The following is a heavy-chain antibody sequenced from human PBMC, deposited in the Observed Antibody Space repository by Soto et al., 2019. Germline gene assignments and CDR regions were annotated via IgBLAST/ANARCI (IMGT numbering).Heavy chain of an antibody. V-gene: IGHV3-21*01. CDR1: GFTFSSYS. D-gene: IGHD3-3*01. CDR2: ISSSSSYI. CDR3: ARKYDFWSRYFDY. J-gene: IGHJ4*02. Sequence: EVQLVESGGGLVKPGGSLRLSCAASGFTFSSYSMNWVRQAPGKGLEWVSSISSSSSYIYYADSVKGRFTISRDNAKNSLYLQMNSLRAEDTAVYYCARKYDFWSRYFDYWGQGTLVTVSS.